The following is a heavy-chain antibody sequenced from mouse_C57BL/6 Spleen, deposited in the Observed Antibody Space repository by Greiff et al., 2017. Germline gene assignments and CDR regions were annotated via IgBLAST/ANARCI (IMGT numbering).Heavy chain of an antibody. Sequence: VQLQQSGPELVKPGASVKISCKASGYSFTGYYMNWVKQSPEKSLEWIGEINPSTGGTTYNQKFKAKATLTVDKSSSTAYMQLKSLTSEDSAVYYCAISYSKDYYAMDYWGQGTSVTVSS. CDR1: GYSFTGYY. CDR2: INPSTGGT. D-gene: IGHD2-5*01. J-gene: IGHJ4*01. CDR3: AISYSKDYYAMDY. V-gene: IGHV1-42*01.